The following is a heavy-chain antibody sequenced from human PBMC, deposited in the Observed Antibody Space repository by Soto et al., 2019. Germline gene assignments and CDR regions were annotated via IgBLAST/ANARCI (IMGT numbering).Heavy chain of an antibody. Sequence: PGGSLRLSCAASGFTFSSYWMSWVRQAPGKGLEWVANIKQDGSEKYYVDSVNGRFTISRDNAKNSLYLQMNSLRAEDTAVYYCARVPYSSSWYWDYYYYGMDVWGQGTTVTVSS. J-gene: IGHJ6*02. CDR1: GFTFSSYW. D-gene: IGHD6-13*01. CDR3: ARVPYSSSWYWDYYYYGMDV. CDR2: IKQDGSEK. V-gene: IGHV3-7*01.